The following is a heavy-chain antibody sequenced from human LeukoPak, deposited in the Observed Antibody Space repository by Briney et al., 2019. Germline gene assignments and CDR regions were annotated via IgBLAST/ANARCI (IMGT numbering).Heavy chain of an antibody. J-gene: IGHJ5*02. Sequence: SETLSLTCTVSGGSISSSDYYWGWVRQPPGKGLEWIGNVYYSGTTYYNPSLIGRVSISVDTSRNQFSLKLSSVTAADTAVYYCARDRGYGYGFDHWGQGALVTVSS. CDR1: GGSISSSDYY. V-gene: IGHV4-39*07. D-gene: IGHD5-18*01. CDR3: ARDRGYGYGFDH. CDR2: VYYSGTT.